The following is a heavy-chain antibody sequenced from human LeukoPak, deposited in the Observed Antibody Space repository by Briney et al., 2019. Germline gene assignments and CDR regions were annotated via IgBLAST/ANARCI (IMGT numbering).Heavy chain of an antibody. D-gene: IGHD1-7*01. V-gene: IGHV4-31*03. Sequence: PSETLSLTCTVSGRSISSGGYYWSWIPQHPVKGLEWIGYIYYRGSTHCNPSRKSRVTISLDTSKTQFPLKLSSVTAADSAVYYCASRTQVGDHWGQGTLVTVSS. CDR2: IYYRGST. CDR1: GRSISSGGYY. CDR3: ASRTQVGDH. J-gene: IGHJ4*02.